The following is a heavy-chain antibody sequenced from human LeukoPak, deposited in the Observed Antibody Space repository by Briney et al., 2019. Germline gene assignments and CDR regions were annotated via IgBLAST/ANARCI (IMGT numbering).Heavy chain of an antibody. Sequence: PGGSLRLSCAASGFTFDDYAMHWVRQAPGKGLEWVSLISWDGGSTYYADSVKGRFTISRDNAKNSLYLQMNSLRAEDTALYYCARDRGVDTAMVNWFDPWGQGTLVTVSS. CDR1: GFTFDDYA. V-gene: IGHV3-43D*03. CDR3: ARDRGVDTAMVNWFDP. D-gene: IGHD5-18*01. J-gene: IGHJ5*02. CDR2: ISWDGGST.